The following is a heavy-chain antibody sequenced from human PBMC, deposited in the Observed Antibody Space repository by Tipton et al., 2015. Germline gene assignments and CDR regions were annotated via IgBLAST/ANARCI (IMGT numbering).Heavy chain of an antibody. Sequence: TLSLTCTVSGGSISSYYWSWIRQPPGKGLEWIGSFFHSGNTFHNPSLRSRVIISVDTSKNQISLTVTSVTAADTAVYYCAREAVARYYYGMDVWGQGTTVTVSS. D-gene: IGHD6-19*01. CDR1: GGSISSYY. CDR3: AREAVARYYYGMDV. CDR2: FFHSGNT. V-gene: IGHV4-39*07. J-gene: IGHJ6*02.